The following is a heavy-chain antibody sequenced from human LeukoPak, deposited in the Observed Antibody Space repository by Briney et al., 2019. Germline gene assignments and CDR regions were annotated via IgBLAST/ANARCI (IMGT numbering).Heavy chain of an antibody. V-gene: IGHV3-30*03. J-gene: IGHJ4*02. CDR3: ASYYCSSGSCYFDT. D-gene: IGHD2-15*01. CDR2: ISYDGSSK. CDR1: GFTFISFG. Sequence: PGRSLRLSCAASGFTFISFGMNWVRQAPGKGLEWVSLISYDGSSKYYADSVKGRFAISRDDSKNTVFLQMNRLRADDTAVYFCASYYCSSGSCYFDTWGQGTLVAVSS.